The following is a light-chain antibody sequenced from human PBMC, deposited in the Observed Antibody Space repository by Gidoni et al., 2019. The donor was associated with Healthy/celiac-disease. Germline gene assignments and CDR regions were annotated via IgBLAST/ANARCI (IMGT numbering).Light chain of an antibody. CDR2: DAS. CDR3: QQRSNWPPFT. CDR1: QSVSSY. V-gene: IGKV3-11*01. J-gene: IGKJ4*02. Sequence: NVFTQSPATLSFSPGEIATLTCRASQSVSSYLAWYQQKPGQAPRLLIYDASTSATGIPARFRCSGSGTDFTLTISSLEPEDVAVYYWQQRSNWPPFTFGGGTKVEIK.